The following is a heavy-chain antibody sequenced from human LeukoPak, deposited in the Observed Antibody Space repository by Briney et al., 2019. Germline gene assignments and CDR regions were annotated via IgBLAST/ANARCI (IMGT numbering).Heavy chain of an antibody. CDR1: GGSFSGYY. CDR3: AREGIRSRGSSGRYLSV. J-gene: IGHJ4*02. V-gene: IGHV4-34*01. Sequence: SETLSLTCAVYGGSFSGYYWSWIRQPPGKGLEWIGEINHSGSTNYNPSLKSRVTISVDTSKNQFSLKLSSVTAADTAVYYCAREGIRSRGSSGRYLSVWGQGTLVTVSS. D-gene: IGHD6-19*01. CDR2: INHSGST.